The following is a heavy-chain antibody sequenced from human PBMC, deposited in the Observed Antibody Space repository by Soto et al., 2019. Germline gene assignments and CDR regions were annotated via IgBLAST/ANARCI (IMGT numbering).Heavy chain of an antibody. J-gene: IGHJ3*01. CDR2: IIPIPDIT. Sequence: QVQLVQSGAEARKPGSSVKVSCKAPGCTFSTYIISWVRQAPGQGLEWVGRIIPIPDITNYAQKIQGRVTMTADITTSTAYMQLSSLNYEDTAVYYCTRDRITTRGEALDLWCQATKVSVSS. D-gene: IGHD3-16*01. CDR3: TRDRITTRGEALDL. V-gene: IGHV1-69*08. CDR1: GCTFSTYI.